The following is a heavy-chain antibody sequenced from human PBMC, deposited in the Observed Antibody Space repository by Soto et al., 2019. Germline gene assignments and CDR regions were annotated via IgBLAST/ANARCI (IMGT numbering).Heavy chain of an antibody. CDR1: GYDFNTNW. J-gene: IGHJ4*02. Sequence: GESLKISCRGSGYDFNTNWFCWVRQLPVRGLEWVGIMYPGDSDTRYNPSLQGHVTLSVDVTVSTAFLQWRSLETSDTGMYFCARLPRDCNKTSCYYADHCGQRTHVPVSS. CDR2: MYPGDSDT. D-gene: IGHD3-3*01. V-gene: IGHV5-51*01. CDR3: ARLPRDCNKTSCYYADH.